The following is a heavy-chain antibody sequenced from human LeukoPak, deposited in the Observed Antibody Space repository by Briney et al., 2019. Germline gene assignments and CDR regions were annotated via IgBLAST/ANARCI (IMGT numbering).Heavy chain of an antibody. CDR1: GYTFTSYG. CDR3: AKDHPGSSTSCPWCFDY. CDR2: ISAYNGNT. J-gene: IGHJ4*02. V-gene: IGHV1-18*01. D-gene: IGHD2-2*01. Sequence: GASVKVSCKASGYTFTSYGISWVRQAPGRGLEWMGWISAYNGNTNYAQKLQGRVTMTTDTSTSTAYMELRSLRSDDTAVYYCAKDHPGSSTSCPWCFDYWGQGTLVTVSS.